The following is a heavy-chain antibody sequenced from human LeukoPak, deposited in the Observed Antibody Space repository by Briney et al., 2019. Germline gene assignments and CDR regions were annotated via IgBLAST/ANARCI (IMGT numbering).Heavy chain of an antibody. CDR1: EFTFFTYW. CDR3: ARDQRGYSYGYRY. V-gene: IGHV3-7*01. Sequence: GGSLRLSCAASEFTFFTYWMTWVRQATGKGLEWVANIKQDGSEKYYVDSVKGRFTISRDNAKNSLYLQMNSLRAEDTAVYYCARDQRGYSYGYRYWGQGTLVTVSS. CDR2: IKQDGSEK. J-gene: IGHJ4*02. D-gene: IGHD5-18*01.